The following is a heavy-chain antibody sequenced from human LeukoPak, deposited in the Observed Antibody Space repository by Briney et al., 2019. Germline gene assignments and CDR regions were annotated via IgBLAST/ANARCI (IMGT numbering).Heavy chain of an antibody. CDR3: ARRVLLWFGSDVFDI. D-gene: IGHD3-10*01. Sequence: GGSLRLSCAASGFTFSNYWMHWVRQAPGKGLVWVSRINSDGSTTSYADSVKGRFTISRDNAKNTLYLQMNSLRAEDTAVYYCARRVLLWFGSDVFDIWGQGTMVTVSS. CDR1: GFTFSNYW. J-gene: IGHJ3*02. V-gene: IGHV3-74*01. CDR2: INSDGSTT.